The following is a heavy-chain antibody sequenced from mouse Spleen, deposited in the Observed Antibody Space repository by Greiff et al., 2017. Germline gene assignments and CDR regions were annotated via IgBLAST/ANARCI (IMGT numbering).Heavy chain of an antibody. CDR2: INPNNGGT. J-gene: IGHJ3*01. V-gene: IGHV1-22*01. Sequence: DVKLQESGPELVKPGASVKMSCKASGYTFTDYNMHWVKQSHGKSLEWIGYINPNNGGTSYNQKFKGKATLTVNKSSSTAYMELRSLTSEDSAVYYCATGTGSFAYWGQGTLVTVSA. D-gene: IGHD4-1*01. CDR3: ATGTGSFAY. CDR1: GYTFTDYN.